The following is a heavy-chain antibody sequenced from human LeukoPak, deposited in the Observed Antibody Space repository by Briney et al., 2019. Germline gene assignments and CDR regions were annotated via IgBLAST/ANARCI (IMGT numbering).Heavy chain of an antibody. J-gene: IGHJ6*03. CDR3: ARVGIAAAGQVRASSYYMDV. Sequence: SVKVSCKASGYTFTGYYMHWVRQAPGQGLEWMGWINPNSGGTNYAQKFQGGVTMTRDTSISTAYMELSRLRSDDTAVYYCARVGIAAAGQVRASSYYMDVWGKGTTVTVSS. CDR1: GYTFTGYY. V-gene: IGHV1-2*02. CDR2: INPNSGGT. D-gene: IGHD6-13*01.